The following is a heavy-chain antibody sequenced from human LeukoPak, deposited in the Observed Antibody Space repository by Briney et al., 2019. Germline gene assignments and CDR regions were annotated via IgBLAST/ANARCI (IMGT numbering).Heavy chain of an antibody. CDR1: GYTLTELS. J-gene: IGHJ3*02. D-gene: IGHD3-22*01. CDR3: ATGRYYYDSRGAFDI. CDR2: FDPEDGET. V-gene: IGHV1-24*01. Sequence: GASVKVSCKVSGYTLTELSMHWVRRAPGKGLEWMGGFDPEDGETIYAQKFQGRVTMTEDTSTDTAYMELSSLRSEDTAVYYCATGRYYYDSRGAFDIWGQGTMVTVSS.